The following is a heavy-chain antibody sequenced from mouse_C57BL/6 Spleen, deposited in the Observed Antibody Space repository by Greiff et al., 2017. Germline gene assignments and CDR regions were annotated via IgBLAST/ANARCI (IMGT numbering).Heavy chain of an antibody. J-gene: IGHJ2*01. V-gene: IGHV1-69*01. CDR3: ARWNGSFDY. CDR1: GYTFTSYW. CDR2: IDPSDSYT. Sequence: VQLQQPGAELVMPGASVKLSCKASGYTFTSYWMHWVKQRPGQGLEWIGEIDPSDSYTNYNQKFKGKSTLTVDKSSSTAYMHLSSLTSEDSAVYYCARWNGSFDYWGQGTTLTVSS.